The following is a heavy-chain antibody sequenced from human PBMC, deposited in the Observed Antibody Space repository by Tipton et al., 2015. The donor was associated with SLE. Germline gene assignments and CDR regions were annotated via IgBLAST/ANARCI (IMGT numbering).Heavy chain of an antibody. J-gene: IGHJ3*02. CDR2: INHSGST. CDR1: GGSFSGYY. Sequence: GLVKPSETLSLTCAVYGGSFSGYYWSWIRQPPGKGLEWIGEINHSGSTNYNPSLKSRVTISVDTSNNQFSLKLSSVTAADTAVYYCANYQRFLEWDDAFDIWGQGTMVTVSS. V-gene: IGHV4-34*01. D-gene: IGHD3-3*01. CDR3: ANYQRFLEWDDAFDI.